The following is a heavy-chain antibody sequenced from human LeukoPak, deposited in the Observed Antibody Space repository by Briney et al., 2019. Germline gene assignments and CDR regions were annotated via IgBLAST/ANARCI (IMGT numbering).Heavy chain of an antibody. D-gene: IGHD3-3*01. Sequence: GGALRLSCAASGFTFSSYWMSWFRQAPGQGLEWLANIKQDGSEKYYVDSVKGRFTISRDNAKNSLYLQMNSLRAEDTAVYYCARLYDFWSGYYGHYFDYWGQGTLVTVSS. CDR3: ARLYDFWSGYYGHYFDY. V-gene: IGHV3-7*01. CDR2: IKQDGSEK. CDR1: GFTFSSYW. J-gene: IGHJ4*02.